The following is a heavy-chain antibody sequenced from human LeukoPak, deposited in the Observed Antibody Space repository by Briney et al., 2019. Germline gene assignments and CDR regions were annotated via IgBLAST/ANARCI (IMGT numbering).Heavy chain of an antibody. Sequence: GGSLRLSCAASGFAFSTFAMNWVRQAPGKGLEWVSALSGNGVKTYYADSVKGRFTISRDSSKNTLYLQMNSLRAEDTAVYYCAKVSGGGLYYDGMDVWGQGTTVTVSS. CDR2: LSGNGVKT. CDR3: AKVSGGGLYYDGMDV. V-gene: IGHV3-23*01. J-gene: IGHJ6*02. CDR1: GFAFSTFA. D-gene: IGHD1-14*01.